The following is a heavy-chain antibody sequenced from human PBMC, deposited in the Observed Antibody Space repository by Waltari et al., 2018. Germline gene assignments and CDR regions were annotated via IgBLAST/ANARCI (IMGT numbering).Heavy chain of an antibody. J-gene: IGHJ3*02. V-gene: IGHV4-34*01. Sequence: QVQLQQWGAGLLKPSETLSLTCAVYGGSFRGYYCSWIRQPPGKGLEWIGEINHSGSTNYNPSLKSRVTISVDTSKNQFSLKLSSVTAADTAVYYCARGPRSGYLDAFDIWGQGTMVTVSS. D-gene: IGHD3-3*01. CDR2: INHSGST. CDR1: GGSFRGYY. CDR3: ARGPRSGYLDAFDI.